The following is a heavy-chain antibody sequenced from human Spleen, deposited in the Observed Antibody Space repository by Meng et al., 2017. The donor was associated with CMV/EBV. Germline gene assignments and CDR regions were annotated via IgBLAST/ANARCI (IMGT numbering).Heavy chain of an antibody. CDR3: ATEGSNSWGAWFDP. V-gene: IGHV1-69*10. J-gene: IGHJ5*02. D-gene: IGHD3-16*01. CDR1: GGSFSNDP. Sequence: SVKVSCKTFGGSFSNDPVSWLRQAPGQGLEWVRGFIPILDTANYAERFQGRVIITADKSTNTAYMELTGLTSDDTAFYYCATEGSNSWGAWFDPWGQGTLVTVSS. CDR2: FIPILDTA.